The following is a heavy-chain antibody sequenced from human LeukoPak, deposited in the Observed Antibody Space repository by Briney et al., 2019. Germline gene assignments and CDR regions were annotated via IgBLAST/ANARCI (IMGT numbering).Heavy chain of an antibody. Sequence: GGSLRLSCSAPGFPVSSNYMSGVRHAPGKGLEWVSVIYRDDTTYYAGSVKGRFTIFRDNSKNTLYLQMNTLRDDDTAVYYCARAPYGVGYTAERDYWGQGTLVTVSS. J-gene: IGHJ4*02. D-gene: IGHD3-16*02. CDR1: GFPVSSNY. V-gene: IGHV3-53*01. CDR2: IYRDDTT. CDR3: ARAPYGVGYTAERDY.